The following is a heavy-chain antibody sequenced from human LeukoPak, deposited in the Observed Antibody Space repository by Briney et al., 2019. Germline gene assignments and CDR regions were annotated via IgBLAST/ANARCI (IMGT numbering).Heavy chain of an antibody. D-gene: IGHD4-11*01. CDR2: IYYSGSS. J-gene: IGHJ6*03. CDR3: ARTTEGGYSNGYFYYYYMDV. V-gene: IGHV4-59*01. CDR1: GGSISGYY. Sequence: SETLSLTCTVSGGSISGYYWIWIRQPPGKGLEWIAYIYYSGSSNYNPALKSRGTISVDTSKKQLSLNLSSVTAADTAVYYCARTTEGGYSNGYFYYYYMDVWGKGTTVTISS.